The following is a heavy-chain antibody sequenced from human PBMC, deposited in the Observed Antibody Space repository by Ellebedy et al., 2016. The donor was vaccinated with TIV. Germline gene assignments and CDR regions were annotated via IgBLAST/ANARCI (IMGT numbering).Heavy chain of an antibody. Sequence: AASVKVSCKTSGYSFPSYGISWVRQAPGQGLEWMGWISTYTGSTNYAQELQGRVTMTRDTSTSTAYMELRGLRSDDTAVYYCARVYFSAATEHGMDVWGQGTTVTVSS. J-gene: IGHJ6*02. CDR2: ISTYTGST. D-gene: IGHD6-13*01. V-gene: IGHV1-18*04. CDR1: GYSFPSYG. CDR3: ARVYFSAATEHGMDV.